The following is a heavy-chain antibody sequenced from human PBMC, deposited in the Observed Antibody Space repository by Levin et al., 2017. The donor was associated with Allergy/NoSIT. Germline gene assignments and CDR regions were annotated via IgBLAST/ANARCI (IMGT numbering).Heavy chain of an antibody. CDR3: AKGLDSSSWSHDYYGMDV. CDR1: GFTFSSYA. CDR2: ISGSGGST. D-gene: IGHD6-13*01. V-gene: IGHV3-23*01. J-gene: IGHJ6*02. Sequence: ETLSLTCAASGFTFSSYAMSWVRQAPGRGLEWVSAISGSGGSTYYADSVKGRFTISRDNSKNTLYLQMNSLRAEDTAVYYCAKGLDSSSWSHDYYGMDVWGQGTTVTVSS.